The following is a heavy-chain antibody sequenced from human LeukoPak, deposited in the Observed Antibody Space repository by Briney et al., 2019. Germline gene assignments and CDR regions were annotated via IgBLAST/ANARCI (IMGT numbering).Heavy chain of an antibody. CDR3: ARDNAYMLDY. CDR1: GFSFSSYW. CDR2: INTDGRTT. V-gene: IGHV3-74*03. D-gene: IGHD5-24*01. Sequence: PGGSLRLSCAASGFSFSSYWMNWVRQTPGKGLVWVAHINTDGRTTTYADSVEGRFTVSRDNAKNTQYLEMNRLRAEDTAVYYCARDNAYMLDYWGQGTQVTVSS. J-gene: IGHJ4*02.